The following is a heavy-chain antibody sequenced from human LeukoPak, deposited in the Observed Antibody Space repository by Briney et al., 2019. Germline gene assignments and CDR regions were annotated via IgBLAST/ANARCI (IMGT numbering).Heavy chain of an antibody. Sequence: SETLSLTCAVFGGSISSYYWSWIRQPPGKGLEWIGFIYYSGTTYYNPSLKSRVTMSVDTSKNQLSLKLTSVTAVDTAVYYCARTGGGRAKGFDYWGLGTLVTVSS. D-gene: IGHD1-26*01. V-gene: IGHV4-59*04. CDR1: GGSISSYY. CDR2: IYYSGTT. J-gene: IGHJ4*02. CDR3: ARTGGGRAKGFDY.